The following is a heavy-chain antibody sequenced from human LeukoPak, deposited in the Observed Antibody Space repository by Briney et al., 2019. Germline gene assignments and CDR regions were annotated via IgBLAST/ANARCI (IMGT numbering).Heavy chain of an antibody. CDR1: GFTFNNYG. J-gene: IGHJ3*02. V-gene: IGHV3-23*01. D-gene: IGHD3/OR15-3a*01. CDR2: ISGSGGST. CDR3: AKDLDGAFDI. Sequence: GGSLLLSCAASGFTFNNYGRSWVRPAPGKGLEWVSTISGSGGSTYYAASVKGRFTISRNSSKNTLYLQMNSLRAEDTAVYYCAKDLDGAFDIWGQGTMVTVSS.